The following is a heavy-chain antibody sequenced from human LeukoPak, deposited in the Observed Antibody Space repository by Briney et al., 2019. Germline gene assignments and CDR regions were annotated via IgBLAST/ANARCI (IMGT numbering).Heavy chain of an antibody. CDR1: GYTFTYYW. Sequence: HGESLKISCKASGYTFTYYWIGWVRQMPGKGLEWMGIIYPGDSDTKYSPSFQGQVTISADKSMNTAYLQWSSLKASDTAMYYCARHVGVGSTSPLDYWGQGTLVAVSS. D-gene: IGHD2-2*01. V-gene: IGHV5-51*01. CDR3: ARHVGVGSTSPLDY. J-gene: IGHJ4*02. CDR2: IYPGDSDT.